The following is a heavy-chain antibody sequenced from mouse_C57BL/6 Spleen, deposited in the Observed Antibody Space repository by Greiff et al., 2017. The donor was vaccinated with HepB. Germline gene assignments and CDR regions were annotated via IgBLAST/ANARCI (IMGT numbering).Heavy chain of an antibody. Sequence: VQLQQPGAELVRPGTSVKLSCKASGYTFTSYWMHWVKQRPGQGLEWIGVIDPSDSYTNYNQKFKGKATLTVDTSSSTAYMQLSSLTSEDSAVYYCARRYTTVVAFDYWGQGTTLTVSS. CDR2: IDPSDSYT. V-gene: IGHV1-59*01. CDR3: ARRYTTVVAFDY. D-gene: IGHD1-1*01. J-gene: IGHJ2*01. CDR1: GYTFTSYW.